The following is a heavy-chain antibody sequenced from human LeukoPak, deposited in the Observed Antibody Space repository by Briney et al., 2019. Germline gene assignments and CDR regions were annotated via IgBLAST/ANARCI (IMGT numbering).Heavy chain of an antibody. CDR2: INSDGSST. D-gene: IGHD3-10*01. V-gene: IGHV3-74*01. CDR1: GFTFSSYW. Sequence: PGGSLRLSCADSGFTFSSYWMHWVRQAPGKGLGWVSRINSDGSSTSYADSVKGRFTISRDNAKNTLYLQMNSLRVEDTAVYYCARARIRYGSGSYDFEPWGQGTLVTVSS. CDR3: ARARIRYGSGSYDFEP. J-gene: IGHJ5*02.